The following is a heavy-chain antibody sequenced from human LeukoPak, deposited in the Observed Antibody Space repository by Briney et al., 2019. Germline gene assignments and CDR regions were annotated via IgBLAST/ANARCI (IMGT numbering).Heavy chain of an antibody. CDR1: GFTFSSYA. CDR3: ARDLNRYSSGFDY. D-gene: IGHD6-13*01. Sequence: GRSLRLSCAASGFTFSSYAMHWVRQAPGKGLEWVAVISYDGSNKYYADPVKGRFTITRDNSKNTLYLQMNSLRAEDTAVYYCARDLNRYSSGFDYWGQGTLVTVSS. V-gene: IGHV3-30*04. J-gene: IGHJ4*02. CDR2: ISYDGSNK.